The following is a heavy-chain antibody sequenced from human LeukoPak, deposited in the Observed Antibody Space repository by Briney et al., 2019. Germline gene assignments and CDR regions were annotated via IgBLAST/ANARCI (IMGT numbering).Heavy chain of an antibody. CDR1: GFTFSSYS. CDR3: ASASLESSWFQYYYYGMDV. CDR2: ISSSSSYI. V-gene: IGHV3-21*01. J-gene: IGHJ6*02. D-gene: IGHD6-13*01. Sequence: KPGGSLRLSCAASGFTFSSYSMNWVRQAPGKGLEWVSSISSSSSYIYYADSVKGRFTISRDNAKNSLYLQMNSLRAEDTAVYYCASASLESSWFQYYYYGMDVWGQGTTVTVSS.